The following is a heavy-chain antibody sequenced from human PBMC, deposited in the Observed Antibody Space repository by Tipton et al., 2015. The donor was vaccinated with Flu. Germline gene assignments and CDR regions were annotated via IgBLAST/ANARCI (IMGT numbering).Heavy chain of an antibody. V-gene: IGHV4-39*01. Sequence: TLSLTCTVSGGSISSSSYYWGWIRQPPGKGLEWIGSIYYSGSTYYNPSLKSRVTISVDTSKNQFSLKLSSVTAADTAVYYCARGKWFGELLYSYYYYGMDVWGQGTTVTVSS. CDR3: ARGKWFGELLYSYYYYGMDV. J-gene: IGHJ6*02. D-gene: IGHD3-10*01. CDR2: IYYSGST. CDR1: GGSISSSSYY.